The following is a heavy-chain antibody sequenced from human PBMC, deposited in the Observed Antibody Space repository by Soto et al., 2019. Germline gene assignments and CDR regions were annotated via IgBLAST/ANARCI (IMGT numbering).Heavy chain of an antibody. CDR1: GYSFSDSW. J-gene: IGHJ3*02. CDR3: ANFDFTLGSVDVCDI. CDR2: IDPSDSVT. Sequence: TVQHQKITYHGSGYSFSDSWTHWVRQVTGKGLEWMGKIDPSDSVTTYSPSCQGRSRFCGDKASNPAFLRWTGLKSSGTAMYYCANFDFTLGSVDVCDIWGQGT. D-gene: IGHD3-16*01. V-gene: IGHV5-10-1*04.